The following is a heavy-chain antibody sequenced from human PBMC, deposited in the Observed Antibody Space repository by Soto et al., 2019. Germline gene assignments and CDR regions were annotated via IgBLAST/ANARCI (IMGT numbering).Heavy chain of an antibody. Sequence: WGSPRLSCAASGFTFSSYAMSWVRQAPGKGLEWVSAISGSGGSTYYADSVKGRFTISRDNSKNTLYLQMNSLRAEDTAVYYCAKVPNHRNSRSWYYFECWGKGTMVTVSP. V-gene: IGHV3-23*01. D-gene: IGHD6-13*01. CDR1: GFTFSSYA. CDR2: ISGSGGST. J-gene: IGHJ4*02. CDR3: AKVPNHRNSRSWYYFEC.